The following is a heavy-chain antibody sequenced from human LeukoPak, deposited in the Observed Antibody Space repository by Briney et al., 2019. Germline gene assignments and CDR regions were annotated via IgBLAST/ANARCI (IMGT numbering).Heavy chain of an antibody. CDR1: GGSLTNYY. CDR2: IYYSGST. V-gene: IGHV4-59*08. D-gene: IGHD5-18*01. J-gene: IGHJ4*02. CDR3: ARHXLVYSDTPYFDF. Sequence: SETLSLTCTVSGGSLTNYYWSWLRQSPGKGLEWIGYIYYSGSTKYNPSLKSRVTISVDTSENQFSLRLSSVTAADTALYHCARHXLVYSDTPYFDFWGQGTRVTVSS.